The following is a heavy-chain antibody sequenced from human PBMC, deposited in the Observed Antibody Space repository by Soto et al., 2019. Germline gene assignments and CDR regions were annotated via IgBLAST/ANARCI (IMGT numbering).Heavy chain of an antibody. CDR3: ARASAVVVPAANDAFDI. CDR1: GGTFSSYT. Sequence: QVQLVQSVAEGKKPGASVKVSCKASGGTFSSYTISWVRQAPGQGLEWMGRIIPILGIANYAQKFQGRVTITADKSTSTAYMELSSLRSEDTAVYYCARASAVVVPAANDAFDIWGQGTMVTVSS. V-gene: IGHV1-69*02. D-gene: IGHD2-2*01. CDR2: IIPILGIA. J-gene: IGHJ3*02.